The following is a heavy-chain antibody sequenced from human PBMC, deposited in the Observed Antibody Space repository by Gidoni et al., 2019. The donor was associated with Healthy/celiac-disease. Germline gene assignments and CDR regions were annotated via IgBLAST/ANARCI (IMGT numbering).Heavy chain of an antibody. CDR3: ASGPYSSSWYYFDY. D-gene: IGHD6-13*01. CDR1: GFTFSSYG. V-gene: IGHV3-33*01. CDR2: IWYDGSNQ. Sequence: QVQLVESGGGVVEPGRSLRLSCAASGFTFSSYGMHWVRQAPGKGLEWVAVIWYDGSNQYYADSVKGRFTISRDNSKNTLYLQMNSLRAEDTAVYYCASGPYSSSWYYFDYWGQGTLVTVSS. J-gene: IGHJ4*02.